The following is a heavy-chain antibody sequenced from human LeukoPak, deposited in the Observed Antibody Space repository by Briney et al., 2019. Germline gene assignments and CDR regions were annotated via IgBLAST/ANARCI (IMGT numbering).Heavy chain of an antibody. CDR2: TYYSGST. D-gene: IGHD6-13*01. CDR1: GGSISSSSYY. J-gene: IGHJ4*02. CDR3: ARKIGIAAAPVDY. Sequence: KPSETLSLTCTVSGGSISSSSYYWGWIRQPPGKGLEWIGSTYYSGSTYYNPSLKSRVTISVDRSKNQFSLKLSSVTAADTAVYYCARKIGIAAAPVDYWGQGTLVTVSS. V-gene: IGHV4-39*07.